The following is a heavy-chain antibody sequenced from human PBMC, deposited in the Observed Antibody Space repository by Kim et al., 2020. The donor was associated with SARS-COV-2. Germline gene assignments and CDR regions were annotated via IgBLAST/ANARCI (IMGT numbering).Heavy chain of an antibody. V-gene: IGHV3-48*03. J-gene: IGHJ6*02. Sequence: GGSLRLSCAASGFTFSSYEMNWVRQAPGKGLEWVSYISSSGSTIYYADSVKGRFTISRDNAKNSLYLQMNSLRAEDTAVYYCARERGYYDFWSGYFRSSELIDYDGMDVWGQGTTVTVSS. CDR2: ISSSGSTI. CDR1: GFTFSSYE. D-gene: IGHD3-3*01. CDR3: ARERGYYDFWSGYFRSSELIDYDGMDV.